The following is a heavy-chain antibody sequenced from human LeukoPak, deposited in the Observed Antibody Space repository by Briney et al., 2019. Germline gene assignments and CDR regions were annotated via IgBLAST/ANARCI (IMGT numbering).Heavy chain of an antibody. V-gene: IGHV3-23*01. CDR1: GFTFSSYA. CDR3: AKLQKSGVSSGYSDY. Sequence: PGGSLRLSCAASGFTFSSYAMSWVREAPGKGLVWVSAISGGGGSTYYADSVKGRFTISRDNSKNTLYLQMNGLRAEDTAVYYCAKLQKSGVSSGYSDYWGQGTLVTVSS. J-gene: IGHJ4*02. CDR2: ISGGGGST. D-gene: IGHD3-22*01.